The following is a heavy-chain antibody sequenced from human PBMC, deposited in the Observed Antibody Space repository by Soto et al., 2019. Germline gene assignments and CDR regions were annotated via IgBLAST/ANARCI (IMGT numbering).Heavy chain of an antibody. CDR2: INPNSGGT. J-gene: IGHJ4*02. D-gene: IGHD2-21*01. CDR1: GYTFTGYY. CDR3: ARGEGGPRWGSIDY. Sequence: QVQLVQSGAEVKKPGASVKVSCKASGYTFTGYYMHWVRQAPGQGLEWMGWINPNSGGTNYAQKLKGWVTMTRDTSISTASMEMSRLRSDDTAVYYCARGEGGPRWGSIDYWGQGTLVTVSS. V-gene: IGHV1-2*04.